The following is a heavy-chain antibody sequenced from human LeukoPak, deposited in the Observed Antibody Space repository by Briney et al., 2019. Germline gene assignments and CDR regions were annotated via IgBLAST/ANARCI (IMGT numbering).Heavy chain of an antibody. Sequence: SETLSLTCTVSGGSISSGPYYWGWIRQPPGKGLEWVGNIYYGENTYYNPSLKSRVTISIDTSKNQFYLKLSSLTAADTAVYFCARRDDSSGYHKIFDYWGPGTLVTVSS. J-gene: IGHJ4*02. CDR3: ARRDDSSGYHKIFDY. D-gene: IGHD3-22*01. CDR1: GGSISSGPYY. V-gene: IGHV4-39*01. CDR2: IYYGENT.